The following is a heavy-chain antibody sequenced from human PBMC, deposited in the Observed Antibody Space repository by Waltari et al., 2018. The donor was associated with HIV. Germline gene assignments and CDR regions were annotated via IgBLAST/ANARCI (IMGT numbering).Heavy chain of an antibody. CDR2: IYYSGST. J-gene: IGHJ4*02. D-gene: IGHD1-26*01. CDR3: ARELWGALGGYFDY. Sequence: QVHLQESGPGLLKPSQTLSLPCPLSGCPISRGRYSWSWIRQHPGQGLEWIGYIYYSGSTYYNPSLKSRVTISVDTSKNQFSLKLSSVTAADTAVYYCARELWGALGGYFDYWGQGTLVTVSS. CDR1: GCPISRGRYS. V-gene: IGHV4-31*03.